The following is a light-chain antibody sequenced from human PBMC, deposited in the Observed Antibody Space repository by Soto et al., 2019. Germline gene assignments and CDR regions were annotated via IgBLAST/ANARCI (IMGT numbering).Light chain of an antibody. V-gene: IGKV1-5*03. CDR1: LSISSY. J-gene: IGKJ4*01. Sequence: DIQMTQSPSTVSASIGDRVTITCRASLSISSYLAWYQQKPGKVPNLLIYKASTLESGVPSRFSGSGSGTEFTLTISSLQPDDIATYYCQQYNIYPLTFGGGTKVEIK. CDR2: KAS. CDR3: QQYNIYPLT.